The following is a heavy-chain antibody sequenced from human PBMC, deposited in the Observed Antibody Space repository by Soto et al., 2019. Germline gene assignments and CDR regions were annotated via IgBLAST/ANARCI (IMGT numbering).Heavy chain of an antibody. J-gene: IGHJ6*03. Sequence: GGSLRLSCAASGFTFSSYSMNWVRQAPGKGLEWVSYISSSSSTIYYADSVKGRFTISRDNAKNSLYLQMNSLRAEDTTVYYCARSVPGVVVAATEIYYMDVWGKGTTVTVSS. CDR2: ISSSSSTI. CDR3: ARSVPGVVVAATEIYYMDV. V-gene: IGHV3-48*01. CDR1: GFTFSSYS. D-gene: IGHD2-15*01.